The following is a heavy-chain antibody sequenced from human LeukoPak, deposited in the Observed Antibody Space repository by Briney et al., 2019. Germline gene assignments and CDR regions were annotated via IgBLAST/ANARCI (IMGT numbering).Heavy chain of an antibody. Sequence: GGSLRLSCAASGFTFSSYWMSWVRQAPGEGLEWVAHIKQDGSERYYVDSVKGRFTISRDNAKSSLYLQMNSLRAEDTAVYYCARGWPLDSWGQGTLVTVSS. CDR2: IKQDGSER. J-gene: IGHJ4*02. V-gene: IGHV3-7*01. D-gene: IGHD2-15*01. CDR3: ARGWPLDS. CDR1: GFTFSSYW.